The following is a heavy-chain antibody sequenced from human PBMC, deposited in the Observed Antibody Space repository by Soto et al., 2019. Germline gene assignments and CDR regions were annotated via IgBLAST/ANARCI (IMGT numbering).Heavy chain of an antibody. CDR3: GRDGDGYNSWAIHYLDN. CDR2: INPSGGST. Sequence: QVQLVQSGAEVKKPGASVKVSCKASGYTFSNYYMHWVRQAPGQGLEWMGSINPSGGSTTYAQKFQGRITLNRDTSPSKVYMDRSSLRSEATAVYYCGRDGDGYNSWAIHYLDNWGQGTLVTVSS. CDR1: GYTFSNYY. D-gene: IGHD2-21*01. J-gene: IGHJ4*02. V-gene: IGHV1-46*01.